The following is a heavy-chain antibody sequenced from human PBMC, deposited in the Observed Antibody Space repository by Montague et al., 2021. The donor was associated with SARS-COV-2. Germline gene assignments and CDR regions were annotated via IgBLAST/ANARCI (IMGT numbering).Heavy chain of an antibody. D-gene: IGHD2-15*01. CDR2: INYSGST. V-gene: IGHV4-59*01. CDR1: GGSISSYC. J-gene: IGHJ6*02. Sequence: SETLSLTCTVAGGSISSYCWSWIRQPPGKGLEWIGYINYSGSTNYNPSLKIRVTISVDTSTNQFSLNLSSVTAADTAVYFCARNLVVHYWYGMDVWGQGTTVTVSS. CDR3: ARNLVVHYWYGMDV.